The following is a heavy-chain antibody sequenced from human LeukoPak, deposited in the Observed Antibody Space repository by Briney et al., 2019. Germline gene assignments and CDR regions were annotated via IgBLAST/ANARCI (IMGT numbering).Heavy chain of an antibody. J-gene: IGHJ4*02. CDR2: ISYDGSNK. CDR3: ARGDDYGDY. Sequence: PGRSLRLSCAASGLTFSSYAMHWVRQAPGKGLEWVAVISYDGSNKYYADSVKGRFTISRDNSKNTLYLQMNSLRAEDTAVYYCARGDDYGDYRGQGTLVTVSS. CDR1: GLTFSSYA. V-gene: IGHV3-30*04.